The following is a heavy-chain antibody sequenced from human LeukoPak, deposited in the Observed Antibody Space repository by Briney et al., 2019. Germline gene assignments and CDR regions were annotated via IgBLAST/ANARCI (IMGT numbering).Heavy chain of an antibody. Sequence: ASVKVSCKASGYTFTSYGISWVRQAPGQGLEWMGWISAYNGNTNYAQKLQGRVTMTTDTSTSTAYMELRSLRSDDTAVYYCARDLRRYCSGGSCYSGAFDIWGQGTMVTVSS. V-gene: IGHV1-18*01. J-gene: IGHJ3*02. D-gene: IGHD2-15*01. CDR1: GYTFTSYG. CDR3: ARDLRRYCSGGSCYSGAFDI. CDR2: ISAYNGNT.